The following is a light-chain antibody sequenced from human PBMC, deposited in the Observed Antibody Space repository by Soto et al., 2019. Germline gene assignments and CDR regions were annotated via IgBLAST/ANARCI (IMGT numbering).Light chain of an antibody. CDR2: KAS. V-gene: IGKV1-5*03. J-gene: IGKJ1*01. Sequence: DIQMTQSPSTLSASVGDRVTITCRASQSISDWLAWYQQKPGKAPKLLIYKASNLQSGVPSRFSGSGSGTEFTLTISSLQPDDFATYYCQQYNTYWTFGPGTKVDIK. CDR1: QSISDW. CDR3: QQYNTYWT.